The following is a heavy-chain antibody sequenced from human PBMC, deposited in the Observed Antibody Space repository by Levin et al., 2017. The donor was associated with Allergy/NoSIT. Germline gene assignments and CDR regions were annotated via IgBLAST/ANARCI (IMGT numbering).Heavy chain of an antibody. CDR1: GFTFTTYD. Sequence: GGSLRLSCAASGFTFTTYDMNWVRQVSGKGLEWVSSISRSGGSDNTTYYADSVKGRFTIPRDNSKNTVYLEMNRLRAEDTAGYYCAKAKGLKWEFDYWGQGTLVTVSS. V-gene: IGHV3-23*01. CDR2: ISRSGGSDNTT. CDR3: AKAKGLKWEFDY. D-gene: IGHD1-26*01. J-gene: IGHJ4*02.